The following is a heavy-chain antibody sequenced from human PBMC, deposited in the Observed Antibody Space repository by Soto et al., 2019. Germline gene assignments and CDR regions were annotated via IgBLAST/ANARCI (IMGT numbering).Heavy chain of an antibody. CDR1: GGTFSSYA. J-gene: IGHJ1*01. Sequence: QVQLVQSGAEVKKPGSSVKVSCKASGGTFSSYAISWVRQAPGQGLEWMGGIIPIFGTANYAQKFQGRVTITADESTSTAYMELSSLRSEDTAVYYCVAGTYCGGDCYSGYFQHWGQGTLVTVSS. CDR3: VAGTYCGGDCYSGYFQH. CDR2: IIPIFGTA. V-gene: IGHV1-69*01. D-gene: IGHD2-21*02.